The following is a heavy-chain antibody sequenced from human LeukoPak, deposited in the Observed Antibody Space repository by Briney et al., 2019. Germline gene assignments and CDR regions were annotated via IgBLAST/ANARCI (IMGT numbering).Heavy chain of an antibody. CDR2: IYYSGST. CDR1: GGSISSYY. Sequence: SETLSLTCTVSGGSISSYYWSWIRQPPGKGLEWSGYIYYSGSTNYNPSLKSRVTISVDTSKNQFSLKLSSVTAADSAVYYCARNWDGYNFWFDPWGQGTLVTVSS. J-gene: IGHJ5*02. CDR3: ARNWDGYNFWFDP. V-gene: IGHV4-59*01. D-gene: IGHD5-24*01.